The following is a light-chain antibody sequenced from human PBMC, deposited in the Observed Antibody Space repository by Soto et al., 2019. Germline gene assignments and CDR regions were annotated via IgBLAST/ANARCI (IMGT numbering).Light chain of an antibody. V-gene: IGKV1-27*01. CDR2: AAS. J-gene: IGKJ3*01. Sequence: DIQMTQSPTSLSASVGDRVTITCRASQGIRSFVAWYQQKPGKAPKLLIYAASTLQSGVPSRFSGSGSGTAFTLNINSLQPEDVATYSCQKYSSVPVFGPGTKVEIK. CDR3: QKYSSVPV. CDR1: QGIRSF.